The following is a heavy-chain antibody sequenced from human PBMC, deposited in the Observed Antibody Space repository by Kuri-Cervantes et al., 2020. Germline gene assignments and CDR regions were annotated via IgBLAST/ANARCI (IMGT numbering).Heavy chain of an antibody. CDR2: MNEDGGEK. CDR3: ARGPFVVIDV. V-gene: IGHV3-7*01. D-gene: IGHD2-21*01. J-gene: IGHJ6*02. CDR1: SFTFRSYW. Sequence: GGSLRLSCAASSFTFRSYWMSWVRQAPGRGLEWVANMNEDGGEKNYVESVKGRFTISRDNAKNSLYLQMDSLRAEDTAVYYCARGPFVVIDVWGQGTTVTVSS.